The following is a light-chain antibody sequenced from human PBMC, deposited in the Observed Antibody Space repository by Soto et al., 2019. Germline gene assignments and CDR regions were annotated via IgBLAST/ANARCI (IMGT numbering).Light chain of an antibody. J-gene: IGKJ1*01. CDR1: QSISSS. Sequence: DIQMTQSPSSLSASVGDRVTITCRASQSISSSLNWYQQKPGKAPKLLIYAASSLQSGVPSTFSGSGSRTDFTLTISSLQPEDFATYYCQQSYSTPTWTFGQGTKVVIK. CDR2: AAS. CDR3: QQSYSTPTWT. V-gene: IGKV1-39*01.